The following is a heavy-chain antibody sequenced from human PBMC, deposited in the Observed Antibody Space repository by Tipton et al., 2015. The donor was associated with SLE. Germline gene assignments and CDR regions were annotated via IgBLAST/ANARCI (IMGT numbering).Heavy chain of an antibody. CDR2: ISWNSGHI. V-gene: IGHV3-9*01. CDR3: VKGGVAMY. CDR1: GFTFDDYG. Sequence: SLRLSCAASGFTFDDYGMHWVRQRPGKGPEWIAGISWNSGHIVYADSVRGRFTISRDNARNSLYLQMSSLRTDDTAFYYCVKGGVAMYWGLGTVVTVSS. J-gene: IGHJ4*02. D-gene: IGHD1-26*01.